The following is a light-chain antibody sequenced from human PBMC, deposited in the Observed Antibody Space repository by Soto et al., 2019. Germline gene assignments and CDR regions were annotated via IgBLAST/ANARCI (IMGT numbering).Light chain of an antibody. Sequence: QSALTQPASVSGSPGQSVTISCTGTSSDVGGYNYVYWYLLHPGKPPKLIIYDVTHRPSGISNRFSGSTSGYTASLTISGRQAEDEGDYYCRSYTSSSTVIFGGGTKLTVL. CDR3: RSYTSSSTVI. J-gene: IGLJ2*01. CDR2: DVT. V-gene: IGLV2-14*03. CDR1: SSDVGGYNY.